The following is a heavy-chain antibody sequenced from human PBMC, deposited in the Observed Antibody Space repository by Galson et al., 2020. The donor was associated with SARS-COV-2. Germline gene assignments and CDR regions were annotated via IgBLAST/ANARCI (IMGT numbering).Heavy chain of an antibody. CDR2: IYYSGST. J-gene: IGHJ6*02. Sequence: ETSETLSLTCTVSGGSISSGGYYWSWIRQHPGKGLEWIGYIYYSGSTYYNPSLKSRVTISVDTSKNQFSLKLSSVTAADTAVYYCARDANGYSSGWTGRRGKVVQQDVLGEGMDVWGQGTTVTVSS. CDR1: GGSISSGGYY. CDR3: ARDANGYSSGWTGRRGKVVQQDVLGEGMDV. D-gene: IGHD6-19*01. V-gene: IGHV4-31*03.